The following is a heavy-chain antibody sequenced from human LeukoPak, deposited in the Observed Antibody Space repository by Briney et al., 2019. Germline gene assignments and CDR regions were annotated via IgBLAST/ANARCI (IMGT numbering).Heavy chain of an antibody. J-gene: IGHJ4*02. V-gene: IGHV4-34*01. Sequence: PSETLPLTCAVYGGSFSGYYWSWIRQPPGKGLEWIGEINHSGSTNYNPSLKSRVTISVDTSKNQFSLKLSSVTAADTAVYYCASSLDGYHFDYWGQGTLVTVSS. CDR2: INHSGST. CDR1: GGSFSGYY. CDR3: ASSLDGYHFDY. D-gene: IGHD5-24*01.